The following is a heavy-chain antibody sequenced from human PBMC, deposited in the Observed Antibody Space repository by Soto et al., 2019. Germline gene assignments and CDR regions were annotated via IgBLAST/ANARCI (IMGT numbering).Heavy chain of an antibody. CDR2: ISWNSGSM. CDR3: VKDISVHWIVATTRGHYYGMDV. Sequence: HPGGSLRLSCAASGFTFDDYAMHWVRQAPGKGLEWVSGISWNSGSMGYADAVKGRFTVSRDNAKNSLYLQMNSLRGGDTALYYCVKDISVHWIVATTRGHYYGMDVWGQGTTVTVSS. V-gene: IGHV3-9*01. D-gene: IGHD5-12*01. CDR1: GFTFDDYA. J-gene: IGHJ6*02.